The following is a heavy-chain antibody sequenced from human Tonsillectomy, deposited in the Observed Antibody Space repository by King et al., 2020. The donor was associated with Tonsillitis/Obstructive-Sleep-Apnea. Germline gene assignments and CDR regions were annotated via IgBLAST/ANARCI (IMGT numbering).Heavy chain of an antibody. V-gene: IGHV4-34*01. J-gene: IGHJ4*02. CDR2: INHSGST. Sequence: VQLPQWGAGLLKPSETLSLTCAVSGGSFSAYYWSWIRQPPGKGLEWIGEINHSGSTKYNPSLKSRVIISLDTSKNQFSLKLSSVTAADTAVYYCARGGLLTGYYASTDFDYXGQGTLVTVSS. CDR3: ARGGLLTGYYASTDFDY. CDR1: GGSFSAYY. D-gene: IGHD3-9*01.